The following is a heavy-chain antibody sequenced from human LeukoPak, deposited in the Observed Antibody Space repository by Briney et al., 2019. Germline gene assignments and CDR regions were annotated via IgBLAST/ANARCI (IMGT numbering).Heavy chain of an antibody. V-gene: IGHV3-53*01. Sequence: PGGSLRLSCPPSGFTVSSNYMSGFPRAPGKGLEWVSVIYSGGSTYYADSVKGRVTISRDNSKNTLYLQMNSLRAEDTAVYYCARDQRLHGGFDYWGQGTLVTVSS. CDR1: GFTVSSNY. J-gene: IGHJ4*02. CDR3: ARDQRLHGGFDY. D-gene: IGHD4-11*01. CDR2: IYSGGST.